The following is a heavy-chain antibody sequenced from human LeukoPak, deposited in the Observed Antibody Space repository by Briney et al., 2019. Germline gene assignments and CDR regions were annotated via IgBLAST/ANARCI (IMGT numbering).Heavy chain of an antibody. CDR3: GTWPDLYYYYGMDV. D-gene: IGHD5-12*01. CDR1: GFTFSSYA. J-gene: IGHJ6*02. V-gene: IGHV3-23*01. Sequence: GGSLRLSCAASGFTFSSYAMSWVRQAPGKGLEWVSAISGSGGSTYYADSVKGRFTISRDNSKNTLYLQMNSLRAEDTAVYYCGTWPDLYYYYGMDVWGQGTTVTVSS. CDR2: ISGSGGST.